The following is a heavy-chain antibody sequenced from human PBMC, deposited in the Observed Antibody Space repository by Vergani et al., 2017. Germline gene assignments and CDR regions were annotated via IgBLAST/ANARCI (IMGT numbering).Heavy chain of an antibody. CDR3: ARAVVVVPAAIHYYYCYMDV. V-gene: IGHV4-38-2*02. J-gene: IGHJ6*03. CDR1: GYSISSGYY. D-gene: IGHD2-2*01. CDR2: IYHSGST. Sequence: QVQLQESGPGLVKPSETLSLTCTVSGYSISSGYYWGWIRQPPGKGLEWIGSIYHSGSTYYNPSLKSRVTISVDTSKNQFSLKLSSVTAGDTAVYYCARAVVVVPAAIHYYYCYMDVWGKRTTVTVSS.